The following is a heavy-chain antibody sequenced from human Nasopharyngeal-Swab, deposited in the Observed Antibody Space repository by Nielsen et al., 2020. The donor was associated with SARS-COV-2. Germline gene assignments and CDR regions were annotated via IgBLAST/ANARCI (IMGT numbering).Heavy chain of an antibody. CDR2: IYYSGAT. J-gene: IGHJ6*03. D-gene: IGHD2-15*01. CDR3: VRDNYYHYYMDV. V-gene: IGHV4-39*01. Sequence: WIRQAPGKGLEWIGSIYYSGATYYSPPLKSRLTISVDTSQNQFSLTVSSVTASDTAVYYCVRDNYYHYYMDVWGQGTTVTVSS.